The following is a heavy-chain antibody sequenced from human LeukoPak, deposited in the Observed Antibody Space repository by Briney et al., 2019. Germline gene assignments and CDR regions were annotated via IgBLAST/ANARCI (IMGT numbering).Heavy chain of an antibody. CDR1: GGSISSYY. J-gene: IGHJ4*02. Sequence: PSETLSLTCTVSGGSISSYYWSWVRQPPGKGLEWSGYIYYSGSTNYNPSLKSRVTISVDTSKNQFSLKLSSVTAADTAVYYCASLGGDYYDRGYYFDYWGQGTLVTVPS. CDR2: IYYSGST. D-gene: IGHD3-22*01. CDR3: ASLGGDYYDRGYYFDY. V-gene: IGHV4-59*01.